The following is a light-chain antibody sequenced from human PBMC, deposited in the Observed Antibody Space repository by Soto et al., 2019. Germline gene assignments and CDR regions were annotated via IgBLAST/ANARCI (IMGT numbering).Light chain of an antibody. J-gene: IGKJ2*01. Sequence: EIVLTQSPATLSVSPGERATLSCRASQSVSSNLAWYQQTPGQAPRLLIYDTSSRATGFPARFSGSGSGTEFTLTISSLQSEDIAVYYCQQYNSWPPYSFGQGTKVEIK. V-gene: IGKV3-15*01. CDR3: QQYNSWPPYS. CDR1: QSVSSN. CDR2: DTS.